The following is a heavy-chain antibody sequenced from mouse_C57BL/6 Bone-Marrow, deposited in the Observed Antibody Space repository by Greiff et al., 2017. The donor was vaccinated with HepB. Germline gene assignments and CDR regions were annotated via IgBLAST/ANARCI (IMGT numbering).Heavy chain of an antibody. D-gene: IGHD2-5*01. V-gene: IGHV1-26*01. CDR3: ASSKGAWFSY. CDR2: INPNNGGT. Sequence: VQLQQSGPELVKPGASVKISCKASVYTFTDYYMNWVKQSHGKSLEWIGDINPNNGGTSYNQKFKGKATLTVDKSASTAYMELRSLTSEDSAVYYCASSKGAWFSYWGQGTLVTVSA. J-gene: IGHJ3*01. CDR1: VYTFTDYY.